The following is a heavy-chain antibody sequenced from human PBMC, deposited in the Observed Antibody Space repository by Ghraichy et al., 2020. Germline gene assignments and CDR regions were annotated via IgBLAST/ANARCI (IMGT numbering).Heavy chain of an antibody. CDR3: ARGYCSGGSCYVGGVDY. CDR2: ISSDGSST. CDR1: GFTLSSYW. J-gene: IGHJ4*02. Sequence: GESLNISCAASGFTLSSYWMHWVRQAPGKGLVWVSRISSDGSSTSYADSVKGRFTISRDNAKNTLYLQMNSLRAEDTAVYYCARGYCSGGSCYVGGVDYWGQGTLVTVSS. V-gene: IGHV3-74*01. D-gene: IGHD2-15*01.